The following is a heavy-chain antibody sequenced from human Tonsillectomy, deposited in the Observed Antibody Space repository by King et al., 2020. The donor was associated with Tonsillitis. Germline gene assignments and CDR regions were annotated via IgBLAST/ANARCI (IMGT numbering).Heavy chain of an antibody. CDR3: ARGGYCSSTSCHHELFDY. J-gene: IGHJ4*02. CDR1: GFTFSSYS. D-gene: IGHD2-2*01. CDR2: ISSSSSYI. V-gene: IGHV3-21*01. Sequence: VQLVESGGGLGKPGGSLRLSCAASGFTFSSYSMNWVRQSPGKVLEWVSSISSSSSYIYYAYSVKGRFTISRDKAKNSLYLQMNSLRAEDTAVYYCARGGYCSSTSCHHELFDYWGQGTLVTVSS.